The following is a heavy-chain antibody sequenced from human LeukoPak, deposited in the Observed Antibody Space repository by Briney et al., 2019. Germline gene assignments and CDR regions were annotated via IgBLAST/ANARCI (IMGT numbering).Heavy chain of an antibody. CDR3: ARGHWQWLAVGPFDY. Sequence: SETLSLTCADYGGSFSGYYWSWIRQPPGKGLEWIGEINHSGSTNYNPSLKSRVTISVDTSKNQFSLKLSSVTAADTAVYYCARGHWQWLAVGPFDYWGQGTLVTVSS. CDR1: GGSFSGYY. V-gene: IGHV4-34*01. J-gene: IGHJ4*02. CDR2: INHSGST. D-gene: IGHD6-19*01.